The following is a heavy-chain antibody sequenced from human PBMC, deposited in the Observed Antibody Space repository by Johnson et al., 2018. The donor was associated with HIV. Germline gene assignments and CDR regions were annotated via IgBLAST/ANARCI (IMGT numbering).Heavy chain of an antibody. V-gene: IGHV3-30*04. D-gene: IGHD2-15*01. Sequence: QVQLVESGGGVVQPGRSLRLSCAASGFTFSSYAMHWVRQAPGKGLEWVAVISYDGSNKYYADSVKGRFTISRDNSKNTLYLQMNSLRAEDTAVYYCAKGLWGGMYPHDAYDIWGQGTMVTVAS. J-gene: IGHJ3*02. CDR1: GFTFSSYA. CDR2: ISYDGSNK. CDR3: AKGLWGGMYPHDAYDI.